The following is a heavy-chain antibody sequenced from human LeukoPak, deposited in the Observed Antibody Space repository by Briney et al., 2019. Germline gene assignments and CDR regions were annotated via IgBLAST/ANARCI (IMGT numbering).Heavy chain of an antibody. CDR2: IYNSGST. Sequence: SETLSLTCTVSGGSISSYYWSWIRQPPGKGLEWIGYIYNSGSTNYNPSLKSRITISVDTSKNQFSLKLNSVTAADTAVYYCARDRSSGWSPSGWFDPWGQGTLVTVSS. CDR3: ARDRSSGWSPSGWFDP. D-gene: IGHD6-19*01. J-gene: IGHJ5*02. V-gene: IGHV4-59*01. CDR1: GGSISSYY.